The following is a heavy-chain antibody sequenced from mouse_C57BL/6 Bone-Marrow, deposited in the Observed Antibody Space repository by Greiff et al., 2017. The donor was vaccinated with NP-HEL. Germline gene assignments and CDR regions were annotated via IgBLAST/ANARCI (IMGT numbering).Heavy chain of an antibody. CDR3: AISLYDYHWYFDV. CDR2: ISSGSSTI. V-gene: IGHV5-17*01. D-gene: IGHD2-4*01. CDR1: GFTFSDYG. Sequence: EVQGVESGGGLVKPGGSLKLSCAASGFTFSDYGMHWVRQAPEKGLEWVAYISSGSSTIYYADTVKGRFPISSDNAKNPLFLQMTSLRSEDTAMYYCAISLYDYHWYFDVWGTGTTVTVSS. J-gene: IGHJ1*03.